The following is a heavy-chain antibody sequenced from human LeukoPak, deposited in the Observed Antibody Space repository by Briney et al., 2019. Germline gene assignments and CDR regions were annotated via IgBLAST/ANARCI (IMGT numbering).Heavy chain of an antibody. CDR3: ARLGPYYDFWSGYPTHHKLDY. J-gene: IGHJ4*02. V-gene: IGHV4-61*10. Sequence: ASETLSLTCTVSGGSISSGSYYWSWIRQPAGKGLEWIGEINHSGSTNYNPSLKSRVTISVDTSKNQFSLKLSSVTAADTAVYYCARLGPYYDFWSGYPTHHKLDYWGQGTLVTVSS. D-gene: IGHD3-3*01. CDR2: INHSGST. CDR1: GGSISSGSYY.